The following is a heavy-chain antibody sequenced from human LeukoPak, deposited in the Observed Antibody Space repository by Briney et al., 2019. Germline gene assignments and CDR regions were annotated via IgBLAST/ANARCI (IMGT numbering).Heavy chain of an antibody. V-gene: IGHV3-30*02. CDR1: GFIFSSYD. CDR2: MRYDGITK. CDR3: TKTGDSGSFSDY. Sequence: GGSLRLSCAASGFIFSSYDMHWARQAPGKGLEWVALMRYDGITKYYADSVKGRFTVSRDNSKKTLYVQMNSLRDDDTAIYYCTKTGDSGSFSDYWGQGPLVTVSS. J-gene: IGHJ4*02. D-gene: IGHD5-12*01.